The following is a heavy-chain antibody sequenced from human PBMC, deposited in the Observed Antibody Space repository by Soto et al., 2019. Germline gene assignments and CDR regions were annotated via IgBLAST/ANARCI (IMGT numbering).Heavy chain of an antibody. CDR3: ARGVGLYSNYDY. CDR2: INAGNGNT. Sequence: GASVKLSCKASGYTFTSYAMHWVCQAPGQRLEWMGWINAGNGNTKYSQKFQGRVTITRDTSASTAYMELSSLRSEDTAVYYCARGVGLYSNYDYWGQGTLVTVSS. J-gene: IGHJ4*02. CDR1: GYTFTSYA. V-gene: IGHV1-3*01. D-gene: IGHD2-2*02.